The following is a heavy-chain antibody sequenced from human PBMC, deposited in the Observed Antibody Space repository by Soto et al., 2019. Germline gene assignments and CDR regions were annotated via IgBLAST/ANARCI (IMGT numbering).Heavy chain of an antibody. D-gene: IGHD3-3*01. CDR2: IYYSGST. CDR3: ARGARFLEWFNENYFDC. Sequence: SETLSLTCTVSGGSISSYYLSWIRQPPGKGLEWIGYIYYSGSTNYNPSLKSRVTISVDTSKNQFSLKLSSVTAADTAVYYCARGARFLEWFNENYFDCWGQGTLVTVSS. CDR1: GGSISSYY. V-gene: IGHV4-59*01. J-gene: IGHJ4*02.